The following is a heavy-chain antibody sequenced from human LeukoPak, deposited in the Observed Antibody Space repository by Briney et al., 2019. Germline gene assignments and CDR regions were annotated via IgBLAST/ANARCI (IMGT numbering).Heavy chain of an antibody. V-gene: IGHV1-2*02. CDR2: INPNSGGT. CDR1: GYTFTSYY. J-gene: IGHJ5*02. D-gene: IGHD6-19*01. CDR3: ARGYSRGKAATNGDWFDP. Sequence: ASVKVSCKASGYTFTSYYMHWVRQAPGQGLEWMGWINPNSGGTNYAQKFQGRVTMTRDTSISTAYMELSRLRSDDTAVYYCARGYSRGKAATNGDWFDPWGQGTLVTVSS.